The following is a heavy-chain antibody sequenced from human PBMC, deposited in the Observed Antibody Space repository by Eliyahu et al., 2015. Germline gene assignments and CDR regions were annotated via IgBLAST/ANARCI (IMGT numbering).Heavy chain of an antibody. Sequence: EVQLLESGGGLVQPGGSLRLSCAASGFTFSTFVMSWVRQAPGKGLEWVSSIHGSGDGTYYADSVRGRFTISRDNSKNTLYLQMNNLRAEDTAVFYCVKDWKSNSNCAGDCLANWGQGTLVTVSS. J-gene: IGHJ4*02. CDR2: IHGSGDGT. CDR1: GFTFSTFV. V-gene: IGHV3-23*01. D-gene: IGHD2-21*01. CDR3: VKDWKSNSNCAGDCLAN.